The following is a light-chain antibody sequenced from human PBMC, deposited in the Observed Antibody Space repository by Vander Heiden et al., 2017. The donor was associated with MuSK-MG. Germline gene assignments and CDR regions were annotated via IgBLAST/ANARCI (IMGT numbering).Light chain of an antibody. Sequence: EMVMTQSPATLSVSPGEGATLSCRASQSISSNLAWFQHKPGQAPRLLIYGASTRDTGVPARFSGSGYGEEFTLTISSRQSEDFAVYYCQQHDNWPPITFGQGTKVDI. J-gene: IGKJ1*01. CDR1: QSISSN. CDR2: GAS. V-gene: IGKV3-15*01. CDR3: QQHDNWPPIT.